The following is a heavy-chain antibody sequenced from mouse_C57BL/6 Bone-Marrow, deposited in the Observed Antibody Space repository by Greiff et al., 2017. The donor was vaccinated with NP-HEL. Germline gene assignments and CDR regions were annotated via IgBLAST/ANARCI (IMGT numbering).Heavy chain of an antibody. Sequence: QVQLKESGPGLVAPSQSLSITCTVSGFSLTSYALSWVRQPPGKGLEWLGVIWTGGGTNYNSALNSRLSISKDNSKSQVFLKMNSMQTDDMARYYWARKRADYYGSSPSYWYCDVGGTGTTVTVSA. D-gene: IGHD1-1*01. V-gene: IGHV2-9-1*01. J-gene: IGHJ1*03. CDR1: GFSLTSYA. CDR2: IWTGGGT. CDR3: ARKRADYYGSSPSYWYCDV.